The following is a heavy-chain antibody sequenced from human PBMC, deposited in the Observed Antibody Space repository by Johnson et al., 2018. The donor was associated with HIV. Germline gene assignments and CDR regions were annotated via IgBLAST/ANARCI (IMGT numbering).Heavy chain of an antibody. CDR3: ARDSRIGTMVLLSNAFDV. CDR1: GFTFSNYA. CDR2: IRYDGSNK. D-gene: IGHD3-10*01. V-gene: IGHV3-30*02. J-gene: IGHJ3*01. Sequence: VQLVESGGGVVQPGGSLRLSCAASGFTFSNYAMHWVRQAPGTGLEWVAFIRYDGSNKYYADSVKGRFTISRDNSKNTLYVQMNSLRGDDTAVYYCARDSRIGTMVLLSNAFDVWGQGTMATVSS.